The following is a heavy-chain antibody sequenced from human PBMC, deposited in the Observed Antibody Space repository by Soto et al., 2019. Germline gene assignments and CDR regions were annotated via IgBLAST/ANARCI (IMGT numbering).Heavy chain of an antibody. D-gene: IGHD3-9*01. V-gene: IGHV4-34*01. Sequence: QVRLQQWGAGLLKPSETLSLTCAVYDGSFSGYYWNWIRQPPGKGLEWIGEIDHRGSTKYNPSLKRRVTISVDTSKNQFSLKVSSVTAADTAVYYCARDLGLRYDGDLYSYYMDVWGKGATVTVSS. CDR2: IDHRGST. J-gene: IGHJ6*03. CDR1: DGSFSGYY. CDR3: ARDLGLRYDGDLYSYYMDV.